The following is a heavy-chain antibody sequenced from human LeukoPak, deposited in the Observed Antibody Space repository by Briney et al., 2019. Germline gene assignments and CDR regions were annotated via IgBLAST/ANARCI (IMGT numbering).Heavy chain of an antibody. J-gene: IGHJ4*02. Sequence: PSETLSLTCTVSGVPITSGGYYWSWIRQHPGKGLEWLGYIYYSGSTYYNPSLKSRLTISLDTSKNHFSLRLTSVTAADTAVYYCARGPVRDYSNYWGLGTLVTVSS. V-gene: IGHV4-31*03. CDR2: IYYSGST. CDR3: ARGPVRDYSNY. D-gene: IGHD4-11*01. CDR1: GVPITSGGYY.